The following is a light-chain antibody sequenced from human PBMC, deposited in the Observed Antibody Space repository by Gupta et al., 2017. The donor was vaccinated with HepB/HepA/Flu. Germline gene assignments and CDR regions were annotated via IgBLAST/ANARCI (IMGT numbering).Light chain of an antibody. V-gene: IGKV3-20*01. Sequence: IVLTQSPGTLSLSPGERATLSCRASQSVGSSYLAWYQHKPGQAPRLPIYGASSRAAGIADRCSGSGAGTDFTLTISRLEPEDFAVYYCQQYGSSRGTFGQGTKVEIK. J-gene: IGKJ1*01. CDR3: QQYGSSRGT. CDR2: GAS. CDR1: QSVGSSY.